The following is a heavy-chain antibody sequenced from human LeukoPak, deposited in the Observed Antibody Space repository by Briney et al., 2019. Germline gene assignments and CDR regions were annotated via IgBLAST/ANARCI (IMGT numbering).Heavy chain of an antibody. CDR3: ARGYCSSTSCPLDWFDP. CDR1: GGSISSGDYY. J-gene: IGHJ5*02. V-gene: IGHV4-30-4*08. Sequence: PSETLSLTCTVSGGSISSGDYYWSWIRQPPGKGLEWIGYIYYSGSTYYNPSLKSRVTISVDTSKNQFSLTLSSVTAADTAVYYCARGYCSSTSCPLDWFDPWGQGTLVTVSS. CDR2: IYYSGST. D-gene: IGHD2-2*01.